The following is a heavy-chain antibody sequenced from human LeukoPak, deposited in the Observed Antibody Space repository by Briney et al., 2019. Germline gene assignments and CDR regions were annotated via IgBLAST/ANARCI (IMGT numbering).Heavy chain of an antibody. D-gene: IGHD2-2*02. CDR1: GGTFSSYA. CDR2: INPNSGGT. CDR3: AGYNCSSTTCYTGGFDY. Sequence: GASVKVSCKASGGTFSSYAISWVRQAPGQGLEWMGWINPNSGGTNYAQKFQGRVTMTRDTSISTAYMELSRLRSDDTAVYYCAGYNCSSTTCYTGGFDYWGQGTLVTVSS. V-gene: IGHV1-2*02. J-gene: IGHJ4*02.